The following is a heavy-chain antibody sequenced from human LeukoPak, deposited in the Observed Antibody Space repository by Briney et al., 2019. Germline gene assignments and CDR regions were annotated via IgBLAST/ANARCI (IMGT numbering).Heavy chain of an antibody. J-gene: IGHJ4*02. CDR1: GFTFSSYE. V-gene: IGHV3-48*03. CDR2: ISSSGRTI. Sequence: PGGSLRLSCAASGFTFSSYEMNWVRQAPGKGLEWVSYISSSGRTIYYADSVKGRFTISRDNAKNSLYLQMNSLRAEDTALYYCARVSGTYFDYWGQGTLVTVSS. D-gene: IGHD1-26*01. CDR3: ARVSGTYFDY.